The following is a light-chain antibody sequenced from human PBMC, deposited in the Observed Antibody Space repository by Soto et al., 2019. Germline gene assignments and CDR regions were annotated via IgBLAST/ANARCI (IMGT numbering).Light chain of an antibody. Sequence: QSVLTQPPSVSAAPGQKVTISCSGSSSNIGSYYVSWYQQLPGTAPKLLIYDNSKRPSGIPDRFSGSKSGTSATLGIAGLQTGDEGDYYCGTWDNSLSAGRVFGGGTKLTVL. J-gene: IGLJ2*01. V-gene: IGLV1-51*01. CDR1: SSNIGSYY. CDR3: GTWDNSLSAGRV. CDR2: DNS.